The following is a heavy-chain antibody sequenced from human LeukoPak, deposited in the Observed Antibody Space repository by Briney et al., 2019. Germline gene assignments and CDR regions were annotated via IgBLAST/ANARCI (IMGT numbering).Heavy chain of an antibody. CDR3: VRDRFYSFDY. CDR1: GFTFSSYS. CDR2: ISSSSSAI. V-gene: IGHV3-48*01. J-gene: IGHJ4*02. Sequence: GGSLRLSCAASGFTFSSYSMNWVRQAPGKGLEWSSYISSSSSAIYYANSVKGRFTISRDNAKNSLYLQMNSLRGEDTAVYYCVRDRFYSFDYWGQGTLVTVSS.